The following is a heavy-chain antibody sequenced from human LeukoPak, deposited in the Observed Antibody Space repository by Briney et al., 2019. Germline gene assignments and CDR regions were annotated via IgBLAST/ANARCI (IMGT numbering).Heavy chain of an antibody. Sequence: GGSLRLSCAASGFTFSTYEMNWVRQVPGKGLECVAYISRGGSTIHYADSVKGRFAITRDNAKNSLYLQMTGLTAEDTAVYYCARGNTATEGSTNYYYYMDVWGKGTTVIVSS. CDR2: ISRGGSTI. CDR1: GFTFSTYE. CDR3: ARGNTATEGSTNYYYYMDV. J-gene: IGHJ6*03. D-gene: IGHD2-15*01. V-gene: IGHV3-48*03.